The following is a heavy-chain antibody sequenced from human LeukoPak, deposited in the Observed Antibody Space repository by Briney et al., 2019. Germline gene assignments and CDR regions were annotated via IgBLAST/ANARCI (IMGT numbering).Heavy chain of an antibody. D-gene: IGHD5-18*01. CDR2: INHSGST. Sequence: TSETLSLTCAVYGGSFSGYYWRWIRQPPGKGLEWVGEINHSGSTNYNPSLKSRVTISVDTSKNQFSLKLSSVTAADTAVYYCASTGKWIQLWPYYYYGMDVWGQGTTVTVSS. CDR1: GGSFSGYY. CDR3: ASTGKWIQLWPYYYYGMDV. V-gene: IGHV4-34*01. J-gene: IGHJ6*02.